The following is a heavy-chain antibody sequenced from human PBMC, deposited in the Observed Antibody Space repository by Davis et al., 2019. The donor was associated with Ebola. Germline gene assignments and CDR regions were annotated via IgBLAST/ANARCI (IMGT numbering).Heavy chain of an antibody. J-gene: IGHJ5*02. D-gene: IGHD3-3*01. CDR1: GGSISSTDW. CDR3: ARDPSFYDFRSAYFDN. V-gene: IGHV4-4*02. CDR2: IYHSGAT. Sequence: PSETLSLTCTVSGGSISSTDWWAWVRQPPGKGLEWIGEIYHSGATNYNPSLKSRVTISVDKSKNLFSLKLNSVTAADTALYYCARDPSFYDFRSAYFDNWGPGTLVTVSS.